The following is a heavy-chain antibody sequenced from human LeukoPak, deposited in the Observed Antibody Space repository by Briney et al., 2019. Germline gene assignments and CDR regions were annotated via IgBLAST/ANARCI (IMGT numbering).Heavy chain of an antibody. V-gene: IGHV1-2*02. CDR3: ARAEIFQVAGPDAFDI. Sequence: ASVTVSCKASGYTFTGYYMHWVRQAPGQGLEWMGWINPNSGGTNYAQKFQGRVTMTRDTSISTAYMELSRLRSDDTAVYYCARAEIFQVAGPDAFDIWGQGTMVTVSS. CDR1: GYTFTGYY. D-gene: IGHD6-19*01. J-gene: IGHJ3*02. CDR2: INPNSGGT.